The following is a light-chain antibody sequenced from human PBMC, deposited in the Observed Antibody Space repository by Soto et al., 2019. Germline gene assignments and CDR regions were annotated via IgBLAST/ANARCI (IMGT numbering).Light chain of an antibody. CDR3: QHNNNWPLT. CDR2: GAS. V-gene: IGKV3-15*01. J-gene: IGKJ1*01. CDR1: QSINRN. Sequence: EIVMTQSPSTLSVPPGERATLSCRASQSINRNLAWYHQRPGQAPRLLMYGASTRATGIPDRFRGSGSGTEFTLTISSLQSDDFGVYDCQHNNNWPLTFGRGTKVDIK.